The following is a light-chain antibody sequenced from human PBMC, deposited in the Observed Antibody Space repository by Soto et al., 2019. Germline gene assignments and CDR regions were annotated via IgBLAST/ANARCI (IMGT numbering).Light chain of an antibody. CDR1: SSDVGGYNY. CDR2: EVS. Sequence: QSVLTQPASVSGSPGQSITISCTGTSSDVGGYNYVSWYQQHPGEAPKLMIYEVSNRPSGVSNRFSGSESGNTASLTISGLQAEDEADYYCSSYTSSSTYVFGTGTKVTVL. V-gene: IGLV2-14*01. CDR3: SSYTSSSTYV. J-gene: IGLJ1*01.